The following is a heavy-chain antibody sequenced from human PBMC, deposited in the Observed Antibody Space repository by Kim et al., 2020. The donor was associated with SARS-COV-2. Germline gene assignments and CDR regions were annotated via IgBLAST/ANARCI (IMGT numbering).Heavy chain of an antibody. CDR1: GFTFSSSW. CDR2: IKQDGSEK. Sequence: GGSLRLSCAASGFTFSSSWMSWARQAPGKGLEWVANIKQDGSEKYYVDSVKGRFTISRDNAKNSLYLQMNSLRAEDTAVYYCARDQVTAIGYWGQGTLVTVSS. CDR3: ARDQVTAIGY. J-gene: IGHJ4*02. D-gene: IGHD2-21*02. V-gene: IGHV3-7*03.